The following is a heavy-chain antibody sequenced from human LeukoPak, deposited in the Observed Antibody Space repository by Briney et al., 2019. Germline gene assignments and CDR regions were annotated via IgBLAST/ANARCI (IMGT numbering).Heavy chain of an antibody. CDR1: GFXFSSYW. D-gene: IGHD3-22*01. Sequence: GGSLRLSCAASGFXFSSYWIHWVRQAPGKGLVWVSRITGDGSSTTCADSVKGRFTISRDNAKNTLYLQMSSLRAEDTAVYYCAKYLDTSGPRFDYWGQGTLVTVSS. V-gene: IGHV3-74*01. CDR2: ITGDGSST. J-gene: IGHJ4*02. CDR3: AKYLDTSGPRFDY.